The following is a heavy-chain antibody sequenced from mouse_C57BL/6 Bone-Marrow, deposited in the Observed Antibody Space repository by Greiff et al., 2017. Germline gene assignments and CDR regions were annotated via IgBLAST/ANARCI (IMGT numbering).Heavy chain of an antibody. Sequence: EVQLQQSGPELVKPGASVKISCKASGYTFTDYYMNWVKQSHGKSLEWLGDINPNNGGTSYNQKFKGKATLTVDKSSSTAYMELRSLTSEDSAVYYCARHGSSSRAYWGQGTLVTVSA. CDR3: ARHGSSSRAY. CDR1: GYTFTDYY. CDR2: INPNNGGT. D-gene: IGHD1-1*01. V-gene: IGHV1-26*01. J-gene: IGHJ3*01.